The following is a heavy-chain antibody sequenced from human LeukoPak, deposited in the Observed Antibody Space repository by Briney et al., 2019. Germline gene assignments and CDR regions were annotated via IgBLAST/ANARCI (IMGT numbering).Heavy chain of an antibody. J-gene: IGHJ5*02. Sequence: KASETLSLTCTVSGGSISSSSYYWGWIRQPPGKGLEWIGSIYYSGSTYYNPSLKSRVTISVDTSKNQFSLKLSSVTAADTAVYYCARGYDILAGREDWFDPWGQGTLVTVSS. V-gene: IGHV4-39*07. CDR2: IYYSGST. D-gene: IGHD3-9*01. CDR1: GGSISSSSYY. CDR3: ARGYDILAGREDWFDP.